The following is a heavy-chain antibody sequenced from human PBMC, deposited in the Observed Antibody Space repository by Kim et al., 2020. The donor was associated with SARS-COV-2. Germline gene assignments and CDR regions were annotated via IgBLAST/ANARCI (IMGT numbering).Heavy chain of an antibody. Sequence: GGSLRLSCAASGITVSSNYMSWVRQAPGKGLEWVSVIYSGGSTYYADSVKGRFTISRDNSKNTLYLQMNRLRAEDTAVDYCARDTPGRVGAFWGQGTLVTVSS. V-gene: IGHV3-53*01. CDR1: GITVSSNY. CDR2: IYSGGST. D-gene: IGHD1-26*01. CDR3: ARDTPGRVGAF. J-gene: IGHJ4*02.